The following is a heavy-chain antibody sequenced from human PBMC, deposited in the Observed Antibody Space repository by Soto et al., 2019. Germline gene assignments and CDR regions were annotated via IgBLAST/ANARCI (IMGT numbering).Heavy chain of an antibody. CDR3: ARDRVVTAIRYFYY. CDR2: IYYSGST. V-gene: IGHV4-31*03. D-gene: IGHD2-21*02. J-gene: IGHJ4*02. CDR1: GGSISSGGYY. Sequence: PSETLSLTCTVSGGSISSGGYYWSWIRQHPGKGLEWIGYIYYSGSTYYNPSLKSRVTISVDTSKNQFSLKLSSVTAADTAVYYCARDRVVTAIRYFYYWGQGTLVTVSS.